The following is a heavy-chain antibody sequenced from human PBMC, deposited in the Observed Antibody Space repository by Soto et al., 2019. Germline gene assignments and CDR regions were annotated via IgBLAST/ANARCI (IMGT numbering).Heavy chain of an antibody. V-gene: IGHV3-23*01. D-gene: IGHD2-2*01. CDR2: INAGGGSP. Sequence: GGSLRLSCAASGFTFSTYTMSWVRRAPGKGLEWVSTINAGGGSPSYADSVQGRFTISRDNPKNTLYLQLNSLTVDDTATYYCAKARCSTSNCYVPDYWGQGAPVTVSS. J-gene: IGHJ4*02. CDR1: GFTFSTYT. CDR3: AKARCSTSNCYVPDY.